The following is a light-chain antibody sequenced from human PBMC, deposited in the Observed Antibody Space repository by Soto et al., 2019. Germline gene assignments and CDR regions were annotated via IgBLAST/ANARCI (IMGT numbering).Light chain of an antibody. CDR1: SSDVGGYNY. Sequence: QSVLTQPASVSGSPGQSITISCTGTSSDVGGYNYVSWYQQHPGKAPQLMIYAVSNRPSGVSNRFSGSKSGSTASLTISGLQAEDEADYYCTAYTSSNTYVFGTGTEVTVL. CDR3: TAYTSSNTYV. V-gene: IGLV2-14*01. J-gene: IGLJ1*01. CDR2: AVS.